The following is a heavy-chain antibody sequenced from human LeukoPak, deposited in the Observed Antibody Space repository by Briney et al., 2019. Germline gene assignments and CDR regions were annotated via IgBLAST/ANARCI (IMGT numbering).Heavy chain of an antibody. D-gene: IGHD3-22*01. V-gene: IGHV3-53*01. Sequence: PGGSLRLSCAASGFTVSSNYMSWVRQAPGKGLEWVSVIYSGGSTYYADSVKGRFTISRDNSKNTLYLQMNSLRAEDTAVYYCARDRGYYDSSGYPYYFDYWGQGTLVTVSS. CDR3: ARDRGYYDSSGYPYYFDY. CDR1: GFTVSSNY. CDR2: IYSGGST. J-gene: IGHJ4*02.